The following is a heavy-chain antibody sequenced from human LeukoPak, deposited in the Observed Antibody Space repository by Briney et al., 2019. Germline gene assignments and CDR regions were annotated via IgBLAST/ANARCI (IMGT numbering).Heavy chain of an antibody. CDR1: NGSISSYF. CDR2: IYTSGST. J-gene: IGHJ6*03. CDR3: ATYDYYMDV. Sequence: KPSETLSLTCTVSNGSISSYFWSWIRQPAGKGLEWIGRIYTSGSTNYNPSLKSRVTMSLDTSKNHFSLKLRSMTAADTAVYYCATYDYYMDVWGKGTTVTVSS. V-gene: IGHV4-4*07. D-gene: IGHD2-2*01.